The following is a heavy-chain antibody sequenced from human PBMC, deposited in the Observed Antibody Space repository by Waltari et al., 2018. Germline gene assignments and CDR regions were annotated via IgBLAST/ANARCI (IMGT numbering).Heavy chain of an antibody. CDR2: IYYSGST. D-gene: IGHD2-2*01. CDR1: GGSISSGDYY. CDR3: ARGAVVVPAAPSWYFDL. V-gene: IGHV4-30-4*08. J-gene: IGHJ2*01. Sequence: QVQLQESGPGLVKPSQTLSLTCTVSGGSISSGDYYWSWIRQPPGKGLEWIGYIYYSGSTYYNPSLKSRVTISVDTSKNQFSLKLSSVTAEDTAVYYCARGAVVVPAAPSWYFDLWGRGTLVTVSS.